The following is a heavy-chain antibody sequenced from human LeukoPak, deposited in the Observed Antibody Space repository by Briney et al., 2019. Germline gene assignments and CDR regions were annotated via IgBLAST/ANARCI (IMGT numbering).Heavy chain of an antibody. D-gene: IGHD4-23*01. V-gene: IGHV4-4*07. Sequence: SETLSLTCSVSGDSISNYWWNWIRQPAGKELEWIGRMYTSGDTNYNPSLKSRVIISLHTSKNQFSLRLSSVTAADTAVFYCARGAINYGGYSAYWGQGTLVTVSS. CDR1: GDSISNYW. J-gene: IGHJ4*02. CDR2: MYTSGDT. CDR3: ARGAINYGGYSAY.